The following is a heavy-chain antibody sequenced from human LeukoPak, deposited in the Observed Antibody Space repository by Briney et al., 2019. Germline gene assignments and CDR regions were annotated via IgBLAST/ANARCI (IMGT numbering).Heavy chain of an antibody. CDR2: FDPEDGET. CDR3: ARPPDYYGSGSDAFDI. D-gene: IGHD3-10*01. CDR1: GYTLTELS. V-gene: IGHV1-24*01. Sequence: GASVKVSCKVSGYTLTELSMHWVRQAPGKGLEWMGGFDPEDGETIYAQKFQGRVTMTEDTSTDTAYMELSSLRSEDTAVYYCARPPDYYGSGSDAFDIWGQGTMVTVSS. J-gene: IGHJ3*02.